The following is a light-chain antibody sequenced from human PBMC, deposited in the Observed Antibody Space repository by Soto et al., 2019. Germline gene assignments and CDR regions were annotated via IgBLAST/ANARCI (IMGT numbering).Light chain of an antibody. Sequence: QSALTQPASVSGSPGQAITISCTGTTIDVGSYNLVSWYQQHPGKAPKLMIYEGSKRPSGVSNRFSGSKSGNTASLTISWLQAEDEADYYCCSYAGSSTLVFGGGTKLTVL. CDR1: TIDVGSYNL. V-gene: IGLV2-23*01. CDR3: CSYAGSSTLV. CDR2: EGS. J-gene: IGLJ2*01.